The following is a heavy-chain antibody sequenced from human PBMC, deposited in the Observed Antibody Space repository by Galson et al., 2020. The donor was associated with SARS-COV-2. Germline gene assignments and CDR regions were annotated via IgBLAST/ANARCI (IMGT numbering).Heavy chain of an antibody. Sequence: SETLSLTCSVSGGSISSNNYFWVWIRQPPGKGLAWIGNIFYNLNTYYNPSLRRRVAISVDTSKNQFSLKVTSVTAADTGVYYCARHAHYYNDMDVWGQGTTVTVSS. CDR1: GGSISSNNYF. V-gene: IGHV4-39*01. CDR2: IFYNLNT. CDR3: ARHAHYYNDMDV. J-gene: IGHJ6*02.